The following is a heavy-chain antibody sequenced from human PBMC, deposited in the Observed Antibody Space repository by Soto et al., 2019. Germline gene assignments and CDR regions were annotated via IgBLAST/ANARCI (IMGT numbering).Heavy chain of an antibody. Sequence: QVQLQESGPGLVKPSETLSLTCTVSSGSIINYYWSWIRQPPGKGLEWIGFIYYSGSTNYNSFLMSRVTLSVDMSRQQLSLKLSSVTAADTAVYYWASRLTRATTTGDAFALWGQGTMVTVSS. J-gene: IGHJ3*01. CDR3: ASRLTRATTTGDAFAL. V-gene: IGHV4-59*01. D-gene: IGHD4-17*01. CDR1: SGSIINYY. CDR2: IYYSGST.